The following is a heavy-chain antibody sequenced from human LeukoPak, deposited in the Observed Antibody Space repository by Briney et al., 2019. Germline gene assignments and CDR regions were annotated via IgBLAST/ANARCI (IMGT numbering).Heavy chain of an antibody. CDR1: GYTFTSYG. V-gene: IGHV1-18*01. CDR2: ISAYNGNT. CDR3: ARWYSDSWYNWFDP. J-gene: IGHJ5*02. Sequence: ASVKVSCKASGYTFTSYGISWVRQAPGQGLEWMGWISAYNGNTNYAQKLQGRVTMTTDTSTSTAYMELRSLRSDDTAVYYCARWYSDSWYNWFDPWGQGTLVTVSS. D-gene: IGHD6-13*01.